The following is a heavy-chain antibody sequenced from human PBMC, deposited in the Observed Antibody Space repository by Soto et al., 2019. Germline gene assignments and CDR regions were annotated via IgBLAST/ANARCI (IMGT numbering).Heavy chain of an antibody. V-gene: IGHV3-66*01. D-gene: IGHD2-21*02. CDR3: ARDPYGDSGYFDY. CDR2: IYNAGST. Sequence: ESGGGLVQPGGSLRLSCAASGFTVSSNYMSWVRQAPGKGLEWVSLIYNAGSTYYADSVKGRFTISRDNSKNTLYLQMNSLRAEDTGVYYCARDPYGDSGYFDYWGQGTLVTVSS. CDR1: GFTVSSNY. J-gene: IGHJ4*02.